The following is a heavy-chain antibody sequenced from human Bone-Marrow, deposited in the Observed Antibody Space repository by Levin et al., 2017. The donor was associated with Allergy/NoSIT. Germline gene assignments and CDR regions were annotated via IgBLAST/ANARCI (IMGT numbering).Heavy chain of an antibody. CDR2: MSYDGTDQ. V-gene: IGHV3-30*18. J-gene: IGHJ6*02. D-gene: IGHD2-21*02. CDR1: GFSFNTYG. Sequence: AGGSLRLSCAASGFSFNTYGVHWVRQAPGRGLEWVATMSYDGTDQYYGDSVKGRFIISRDGSRTSLYLQMNNLRPDDTAVYYCAKEVEGAKIPSPFRWGPKPAKSTYSHSGMDVWGQGTTVIVSS. CDR3: AKEVEGAKIPSPFRWGPKPAKSTYSHSGMDV.